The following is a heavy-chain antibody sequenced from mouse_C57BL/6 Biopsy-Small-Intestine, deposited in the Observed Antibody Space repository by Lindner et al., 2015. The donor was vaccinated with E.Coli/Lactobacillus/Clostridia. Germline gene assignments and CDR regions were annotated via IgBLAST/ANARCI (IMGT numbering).Heavy chain of an antibody. Sequence: VQLQESGAELVRPGTSVKMFCKASGYTFTNYWIGWAKQRPGHGLEWIGDIYPGGGYTNYNEKFKGKATLTADKSSSTAYMQFSSLTSEDSAIYYCARSSAMDYWGQGTSVTVSS. J-gene: IGHJ4*01. CDR1: GYTFTNYW. D-gene: IGHD1-1*01. V-gene: IGHV1-63*01. CDR2: IYPGGGYT. CDR3: ARSSAMDY.